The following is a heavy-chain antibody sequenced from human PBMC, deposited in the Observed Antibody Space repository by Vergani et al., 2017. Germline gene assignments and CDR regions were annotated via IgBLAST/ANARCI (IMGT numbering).Heavy chain of an antibody. D-gene: IGHD6-6*01. CDR3: ARSSSGGQLGHNYYYYYYKDV. V-gene: IGHV1-69*01. Sequence: QVQLVQSGAEVKKPGSSVKVSCKASGGTFSSYAISWVRQAPGQGLEWMGGIIPIFGTANYAQKFQGRVTITADESTSTAYMELSSLRSEDTAVYYCARSSSGGQLGHNYYYYYYKDVWDKATTVTVSS. J-gene: IGHJ6*03. CDR2: IIPIFGTA. CDR1: GGTFSSYA.